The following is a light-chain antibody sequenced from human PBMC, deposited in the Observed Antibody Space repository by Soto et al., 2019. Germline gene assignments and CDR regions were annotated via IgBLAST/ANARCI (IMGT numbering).Light chain of an antibody. CDR3: QVWDRSSDHVV. J-gene: IGLJ2*01. CDR1: NIGSKS. CDR2: YDS. Sequence: SYELTQPPSVSVAPGKTARITCGGNNIGSKSVHWYQQKQGQAPVLVIYYDSDRPSGIPERFSGSNSGNTTTLTISRVEAGDEADYYCQVWDRSSDHVVFGGGTKLTVL. V-gene: IGLV3-21*04.